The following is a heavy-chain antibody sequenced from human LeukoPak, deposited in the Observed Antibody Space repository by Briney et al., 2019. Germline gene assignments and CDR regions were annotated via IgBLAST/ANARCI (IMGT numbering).Heavy chain of an antibody. V-gene: IGHV3-30*04. CDR3: ARAPLHSNGWSFDY. Sequence: GGSLRLSCAASEFTFSSFTMHCVRQAPGKGLEWVAVISYDGRNKYYADSVKGRFTISRDNSKSTLYLQMNSLRPEDTAVYYCARAPLHSNGWSFDYWGQGTLVTVSS. CDR2: ISYDGRNK. CDR1: EFTFSSFT. D-gene: IGHD6-19*01. J-gene: IGHJ4*02.